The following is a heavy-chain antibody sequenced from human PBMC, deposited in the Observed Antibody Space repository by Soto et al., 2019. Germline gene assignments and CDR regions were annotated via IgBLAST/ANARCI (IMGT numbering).Heavy chain of an antibody. CDR3: ARVRLDFGVVFHVYYFDY. D-gene: IGHD3-3*01. CDR2: TYYRSKWYN. CDR1: VDSVSSNSAA. Sequence: SPTLSLTCAISVDSVSSNSAAWNWIRQSPSRGLEWLGRTYYRSKWYNDYAVSVKSRIIIDPDTSKNQFSLLLNSVTPEDTAVYYCARVRLDFGVVFHVYYFDYWGQGTLVTVSS. V-gene: IGHV6-1*01. J-gene: IGHJ4*02.